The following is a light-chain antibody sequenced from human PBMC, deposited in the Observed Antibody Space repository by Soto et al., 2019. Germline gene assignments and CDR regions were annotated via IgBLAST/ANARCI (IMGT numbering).Light chain of an antibody. CDR1: SSDVGAYIF. J-gene: IGLJ1*01. Sequence: QSVLTQPASVSGSPGQSITISCTGTSSDVGAYIFVSWYQQHSGKAPKLMIYDIINRPSGVSNRFSGSKSGNTASLTISGLQAEDEADYYCVSFTTSRSYVFGTGTKVTVL. V-gene: IGLV2-14*03. CDR3: VSFTTSRSYV. CDR2: DII.